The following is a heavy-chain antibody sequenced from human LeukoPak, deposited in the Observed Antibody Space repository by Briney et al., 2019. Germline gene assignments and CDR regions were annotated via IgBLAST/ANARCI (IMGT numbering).Heavy chain of an antibody. CDR2: INPSGGST. V-gene: IGHV1-46*01. CDR1: GYTFTSYY. CDR3: ARGGSYPIKDYYYYYGMDV. Sequence: ASVKVSCKASGYTFTSYYMHWVRQAPGQGLEWMGIINPSGGSTSYAQKFQGRVTMTRDTSTSTVYMELSSLRSEDTAVYCCARGGSYPIKDYYYYYGMDVWGQGTTVTVSS. J-gene: IGHJ6*02. D-gene: IGHD1-26*01.